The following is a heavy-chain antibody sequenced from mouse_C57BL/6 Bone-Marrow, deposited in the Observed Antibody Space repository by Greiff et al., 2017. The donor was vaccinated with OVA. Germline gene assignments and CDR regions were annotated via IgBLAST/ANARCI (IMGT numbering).Heavy chain of an antibody. CDR1: GYTFTSYW. Sequence: VQLQQSGAELVKPGASVKLSRKASGYTFTSYWMHWVKQRPGQGLEWIGMIHPNSGSTNYNEKFKSKATLTVDKSSSTAYMQLSSLTSEDSAVYYCARTPWFAYWGQGTLVTVSA. J-gene: IGHJ3*01. CDR3: ARTPWFAY. CDR2: IHPNSGST. V-gene: IGHV1-64*01.